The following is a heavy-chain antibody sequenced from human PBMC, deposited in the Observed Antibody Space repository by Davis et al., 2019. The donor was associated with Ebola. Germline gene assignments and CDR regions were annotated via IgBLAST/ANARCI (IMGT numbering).Heavy chain of an antibody. J-gene: IGHJ4*02. Sequence: GGSLRLSCAASGFTFSSYELNWVRQAPGKGLEWVSYISSSGNTIYYADSVKGRFTISRDNAKNSLYLQMNSLRAEDTAVYYCARGRWLQLVVDYWGQGTLVTVSS. D-gene: IGHD5-24*01. CDR1: GFTFSSYE. CDR2: ISSSGNTI. V-gene: IGHV3-48*03. CDR3: ARGRWLQLVVDY.